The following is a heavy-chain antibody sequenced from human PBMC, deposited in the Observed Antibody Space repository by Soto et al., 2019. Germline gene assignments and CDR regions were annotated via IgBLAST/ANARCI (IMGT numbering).Heavy chain of an antibody. V-gene: IGHV1-3*01. D-gene: IGHD2-15*01. CDR1: GYTFTSYA. CDR2: INAGNGNT. J-gene: IGHJ6*03. CDR3: ARDEGEGYCSGGSPQDCYYMDV. Sequence: QVQLVQSGAEVKKPGASVKVSCKASGYTFTSYAMHWVRQAPGQRLEWMGWINAGNGNTKYSQKLQGRVTITRDTSASTAYMELSSLRSEDTAVYYCARDEGEGYCSGGSPQDCYYMDVWGKGTTVTVSS.